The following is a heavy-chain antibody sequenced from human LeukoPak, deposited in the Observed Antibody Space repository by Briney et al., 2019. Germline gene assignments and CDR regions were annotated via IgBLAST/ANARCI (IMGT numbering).Heavy chain of an antibody. CDR2: ISAYNGNT. D-gene: IGHD3-10*01. CDR3: ARDGVTYYYGSGSYYKGNWFDP. Sequence: ASVKVSCKASGYTFTSYGISWVRQAPGQGLEWMGWISAYNGNTNYAQKLQGRVTMTTDTSTSTAYMELRSLRSEDTAVYYCARDGVTYYYGSGSYYKGNWFDPWGQGTLVTVSS. J-gene: IGHJ5*02. V-gene: IGHV1-18*01. CDR1: GYTFTSYG.